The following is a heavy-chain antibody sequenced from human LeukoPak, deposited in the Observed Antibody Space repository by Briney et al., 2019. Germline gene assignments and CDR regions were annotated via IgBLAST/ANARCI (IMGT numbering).Heavy chain of an antibody. D-gene: IGHD3-22*01. V-gene: IGHV1-69*05. CDR3: ARDSRPQYYYDSSGHDDAFDI. CDR2: IIPIFGTA. J-gene: IGHJ3*02. Sequence: SVKVSCKASGCTFSSYAISWVRQAPGKGLEWMGGIIPIFGTANYAQKLQGRVTITTDESTSTAYMELSSLRSEDTAVYYCARDSRPQYYYDSSGHDDAFDIWGQGTMVTVSS. CDR1: GCTFSSYA.